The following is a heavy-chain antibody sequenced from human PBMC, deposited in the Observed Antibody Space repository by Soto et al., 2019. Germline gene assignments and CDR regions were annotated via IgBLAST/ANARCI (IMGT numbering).Heavy chain of an antibody. V-gene: IGHV1-69*13. Sequence: ASVKVSCKASGGTFSSYAISWVRQAPGQGLEWMGGIIPIFGTANYAQKFQGRVTITADESTSTAYMELSSRRAEATAAYYCTGFRGNRVYYYDYGMHVCGTANTVTVSS. J-gene: IGHJ6*04. CDR3: TGFRGNRVYYYDYGMHV. CDR1: GGTFSSYA. CDR2: IIPIFGTA. D-gene: IGHD2-21*01.